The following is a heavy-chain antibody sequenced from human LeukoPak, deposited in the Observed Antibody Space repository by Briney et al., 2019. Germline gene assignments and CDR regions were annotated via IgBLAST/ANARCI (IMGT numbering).Heavy chain of an antibody. V-gene: IGHV3-20*04. CDR1: GFTFSSYA. CDR3: ARDLNWETY. Sequence: GGSLRLSCAASGFTFSSYAMSWVRQAPGKGLERVSGISWNNDSLAYADSVKGRFTISRDNAKNSLYLQMNSLRAEDTAVYYCARDLNWETYWGQGTLVSVSS. D-gene: IGHD7-27*01. J-gene: IGHJ4*02. CDR2: ISWNNDSL.